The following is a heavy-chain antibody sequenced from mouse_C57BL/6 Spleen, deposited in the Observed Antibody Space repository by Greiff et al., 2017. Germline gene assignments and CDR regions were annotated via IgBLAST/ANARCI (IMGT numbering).Heavy chain of an antibody. CDR2: IDPETGGT. D-gene: IGHD1-1*01. CDR3: TTPTITTVGGYYAMDY. Sequence: QVQLQQSGAELVRPGASVTLSCKASGYTFTDYEMHWVKQTPVHGLEWIGAIDPETGGTAYNQKFKGKAILTADKSSSTAYMELRSLTSEDSAVYYCTTPTITTVGGYYAMDYWGQGTSVTVSS. CDR1: GYTFTDYE. V-gene: IGHV1-15*01. J-gene: IGHJ4*01.